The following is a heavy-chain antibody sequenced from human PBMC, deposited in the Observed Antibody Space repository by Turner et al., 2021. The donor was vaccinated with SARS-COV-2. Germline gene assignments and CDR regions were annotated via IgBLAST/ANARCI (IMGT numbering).Heavy chain of an antibody. Sequence: VQRVESAGGLVQPGRSLRLSCAASGFTFDDFAMHWVRQAPGKGLEWVSGISWNSGSVGYADSVKGRFTISRDNDKNSRYLQMNSMRAEDTVLYYCAKDMLGNYYYYDMDVWGQGTTVTVSS. CDR1: GFTFDDFA. D-gene: IGHD3-16*01. CDR2: ISWNSGSV. J-gene: IGHJ6*02. CDR3: AKDMLGNYYYYDMDV. V-gene: IGHV3-9*01.